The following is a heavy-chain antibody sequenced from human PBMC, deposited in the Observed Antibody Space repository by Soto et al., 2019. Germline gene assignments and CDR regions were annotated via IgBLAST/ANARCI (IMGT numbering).Heavy chain of an antibody. CDR3: AKDLSEYFDSSGYLDY. D-gene: IGHD3-22*01. V-gene: IGHV3-23*01. CDR1: GFTFSSYA. CDR2: ITGSGGST. Sequence: VGSLRLSCAASGFTFSSYAMSWVRQAPGKGLEWVSVITGSGGSTYYADSVKGRFTISRDNSKNTLSLQMNSLRAEDTAVYYCAKDLSEYFDSSGYLDYWGQGTLVTVSS. J-gene: IGHJ4*02.